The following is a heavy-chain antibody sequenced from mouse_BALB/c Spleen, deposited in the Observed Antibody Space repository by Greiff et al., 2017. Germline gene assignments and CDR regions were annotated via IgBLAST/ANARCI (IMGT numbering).Heavy chain of an antibody. CDR3: ARGYYRYDGEGAWFAY. CDR2: ISSGGST. Sequence: EVKLVESGGGLVKPGGSLKLSCAASGFTFSSYAMSWVRQTPEKRLEWVASISSGGSTYYPDSVKGRFTISRDNARNILYLQMSSLRSEDTAMYYCARGYYRYDGEGAWFAYWGQGTLVTVSA. J-gene: IGHJ3*01. V-gene: IGHV5-6-5*01. D-gene: IGHD2-14*01. CDR1: GFTFSSYA.